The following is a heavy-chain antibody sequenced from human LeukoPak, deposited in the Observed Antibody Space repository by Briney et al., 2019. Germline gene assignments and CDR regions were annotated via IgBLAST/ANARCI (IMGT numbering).Heavy chain of an antibody. CDR1: GFAFSSYS. D-gene: IGHD2-15*01. J-gene: IGHJ4*02. Sequence: PGGSLRLSCAASGFAFSSYSMNWVRQAPGKGLEWVSSISSSTYYRYYADSVKGRFTISRDNAKNSLYLQMNSLRAEDTAVYYCARGYSCSGGSCYFDNWGQGTLVTVSS. CDR2: ISSSTYYR. V-gene: IGHV3-21*01. CDR3: ARGYSCSGGSCYFDN.